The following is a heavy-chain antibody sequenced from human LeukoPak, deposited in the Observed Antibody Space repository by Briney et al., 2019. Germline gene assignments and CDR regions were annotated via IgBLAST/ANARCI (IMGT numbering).Heavy chain of an antibody. J-gene: IGHJ4*02. V-gene: IGHV4-38-2*01. CDR1: GYSISSGYY. CDR3: AITPYDSSGYYFGFDY. CDR2: IYHSGST. D-gene: IGHD3-22*01. Sequence: PSETLSLTCAVSGYSISSGYYWGWIRQPPGKGLEWIGSIYHSGSTYYNPSLKSRVTISVDTSKNQFSLKLSSVTAADTAVYYCAITPYDSSGYYFGFDYWGQRTLVTVSS.